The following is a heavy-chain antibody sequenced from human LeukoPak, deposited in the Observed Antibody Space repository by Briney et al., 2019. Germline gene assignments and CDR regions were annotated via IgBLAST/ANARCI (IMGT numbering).Heavy chain of an antibody. CDR3: ARGRHYYESSDYYYEGDAFDV. CDR1: GFTFSSYS. CDR2: ISSSSSYI. J-gene: IGHJ3*01. D-gene: IGHD3-22*01. V-gene: IGHV3-21*04. Sequence: GGSLRLSCAASGFTFSSYSMNWVRQAPGKGLEWVSSISSSSSYIYYADSVKGRFTISRDNAKNSLYLQMNSLRVEDTAVYYCARGRHYYESSDYYYEGDAFDVWGQGTMVTVSS.